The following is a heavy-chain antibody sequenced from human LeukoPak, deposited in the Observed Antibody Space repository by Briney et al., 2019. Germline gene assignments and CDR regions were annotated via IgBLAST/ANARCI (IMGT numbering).Heavy chain of an antibody. D-gene: IGHD2-15*01. CDR1: GGSISSYY. Sequence: SETLSLTCTVSGGSISSYYWSWIRQPPGKGLEWIGYIYYSGSTNYNPSLKARVTISGDTSKNQFSLKLSSVTAADTAVYYCASAPLYCSGGSCYPQGFDVWGQGTMVIVSS. J-gene: IGHJ3*01. CDR3: ASAPLYCSGGSCYPQGFDV. CDR2: IYYSGST. V-gene: IGHV4-59*01.